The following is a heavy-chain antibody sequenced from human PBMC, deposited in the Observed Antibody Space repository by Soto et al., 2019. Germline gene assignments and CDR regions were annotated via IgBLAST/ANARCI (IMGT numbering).Heavy chain of an antibody. CDR1: GGTLSSYA. J-gene: IGHJ6*01. V-gene: IGHV1-69*01. CDR3: TRDSVGTTGAFGMDV. CDR2: IIPIFGTA. D-gene: IGHD7-27*01. Sequence: VQLVQSGAELKKPGSSVKVSCKASGGTLSSYAISWVRQSPGQGLEWMGGIIPIFGTANYAQKFQGRVTITSVEATRTAYMELSSLRSEAAAVYYCTRDSVGTTGAFGMDVWGQGTTVTVSS.